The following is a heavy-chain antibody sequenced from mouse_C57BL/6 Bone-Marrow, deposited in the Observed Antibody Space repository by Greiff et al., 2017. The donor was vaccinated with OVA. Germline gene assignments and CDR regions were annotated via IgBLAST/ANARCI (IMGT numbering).Heavy chain of an antibody. CDR1: GYTFTSSW. CDR2: INPSNGGT. D-gene: IGHD1-1*01. V-gene: IGHV1-53*01. CDR3: ARSGGSSVYYYAMDY. Sequence: VQLQQSGTELVKPGASVKLSCKASGYTFTSSWMHWVKQRPGQGLEWIGNINPSNGGTNYNEKFKSKATLTVDKSSSTAYMQLSSLTSEDSAVYYCARSGGSSVYYYAMDYWGQGTSVTVSS. J-gene: IGHJ4*01.